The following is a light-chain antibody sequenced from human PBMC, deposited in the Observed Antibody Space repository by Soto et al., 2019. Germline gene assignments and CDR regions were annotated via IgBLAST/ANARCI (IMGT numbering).Light chain of an antibody. CDR2: GAS. CDR1: QSINSD. V-gene: IGKV3D-15*01. J-gene: IGKJ1*01. Sequence: EIVMTQSPATLSVSPGETTRLSCRASQSINSDVAWYQQKVGQTPRLLIHGASTRATGIAARFSGSGSGTEFTLTISRLEPEDFAVYYCQQYGSFGQGTKVDIK. CDR3: QQYGS.